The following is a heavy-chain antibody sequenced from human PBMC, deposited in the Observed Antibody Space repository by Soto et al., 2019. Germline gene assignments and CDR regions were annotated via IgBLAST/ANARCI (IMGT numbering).Heavy chain of an antibody. J-gene: IGHJ4*02. CDR3: ARSRSSSDFDY. D-gene: IGHD6-6*01. Sequence: PSETLSLTCTVSGGSISSYYWSWIRQPPGKGLEWIGYIYYSGSTNYNPSLKSRVTISVDTSKNQFSLKLSSVTAADTAVYYCARSRSSSDFDYWGQGTLVTVSS. V-gene: IGHV4-59*08. CDR1: GGSISSYY. CDR2: IYYSGST.